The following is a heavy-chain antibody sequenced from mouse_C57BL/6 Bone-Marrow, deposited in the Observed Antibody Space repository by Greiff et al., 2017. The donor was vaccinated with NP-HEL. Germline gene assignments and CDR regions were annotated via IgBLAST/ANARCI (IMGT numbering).Heavy chain of an antibody. D-gene: IGHD2-12*01. V-gene: IGHV5-2*01. J-gene: IGHJ1*03. Sequence: EVHLVESGGGLVQPGESLKLSCESTEYEFPSHDMSWVRKTPEKRLELVAAINSDGGSTYYPDTLGRRFIISRDNTKKTLYLQLSSLRSEDTALYYCARLRWSKAGCGESFSIGTEAEQRLCYWYFDVWGTGTTVTVSS. CDR1: EYEFPSHD. CDR3: ARLRWSKAGCGESFSIGTEAEQRLCYWYFDV. CDR2: INSDGGST.